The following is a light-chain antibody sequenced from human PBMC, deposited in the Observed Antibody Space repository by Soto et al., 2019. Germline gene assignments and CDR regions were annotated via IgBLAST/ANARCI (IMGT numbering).Light chain of an antibody. CDR3: QQYCSSPLT. CDR1: QSVSSSY. Sequence: SPGERATLSCRASQSVSSSYLAWYQQKPGQAPRLLIYGGSSRATGIPDRFSGSGSGTDFTLTISRLEPEDFAVYYCQQYCSSPLTFAGGT. J-gene: IGKJ4*01. V-gene: IGKV3-20*01. CDR2: GGS.